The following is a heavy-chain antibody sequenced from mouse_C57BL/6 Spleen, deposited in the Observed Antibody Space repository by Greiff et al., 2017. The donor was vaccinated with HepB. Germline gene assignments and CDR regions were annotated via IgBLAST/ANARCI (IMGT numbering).Heavy chain of an antibody. CDR1: GYTFTSYW. V-gene: IGHV1-69*01. CDR3: ARGSFSGRGFAY. CDR2: IDPSDSYT. J-gene: IGHJ3*01. D-gene: IGHD4-1*01. Sequence: QVQLQQPGAELVMPGASVKLSCKASGYTFTSYWMHWVKQRPGQGLEWIGEIDPSDSYTNYNQKFKGKSTLTVDKSSSTAYMQLSSLTSEDSAVYYCARGSFSGRGFAYWGQGTLVTVSA.